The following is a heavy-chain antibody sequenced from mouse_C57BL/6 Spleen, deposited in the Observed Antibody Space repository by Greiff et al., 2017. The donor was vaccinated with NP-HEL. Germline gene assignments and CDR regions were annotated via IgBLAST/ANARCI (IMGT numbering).Heavy chain of an antibody. Sequence: VQLQQPGAELVMPGASVKLSCKASGYTFPSYWMHWVKQRPGQGLEWIGEIDPSDSYTNYNPQFKGKSTLTVDKSSSTAYMQLSSLTSEDSAVYYCARALLRSMDYWGQGTSVTVSS. CDR1: GYTFPSYW. D-gene: IGHD1-1*01. CDR3: ARALLRSMDY. V-gene: IGHV1-69*01. CDR2: IDPSDSYT. J-gene: IGHJ4*01.